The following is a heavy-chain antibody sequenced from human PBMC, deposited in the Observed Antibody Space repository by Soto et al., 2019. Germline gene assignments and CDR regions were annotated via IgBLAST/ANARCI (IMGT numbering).Heavy chain of an antibody. J-gene: IGHJ6*02. Sequence: QLQLQESGPGLVKPSETLSLTCTVSGASVTSSTYYWGWIRQPPGKGLEWIGRIYYSGSTYYNPSPKRRVTISVDTSKNQVSLKLTSVTAADTAVYYCANDYGDYKSYYGMDVWGQGTTVTVSS. CDR1: GASVTSSTYY. V-gene: IGHV4-39*01. D-gene: IGHD4-17*01. CDR3: ANDYGDYKSYYGMDV. CDR2: IYYSGST.